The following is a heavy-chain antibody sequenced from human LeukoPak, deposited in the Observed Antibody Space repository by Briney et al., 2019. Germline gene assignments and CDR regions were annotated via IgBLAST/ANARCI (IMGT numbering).Heavy chain of an antibody. V-gene: IGHV4-59*01. J-gene: IGHJ5*02. CDR2: IYYSGST. D-gene: IGHD6-13*01. CDR3: ARESAAVVNWFDP. CDR1: GGSISSYY. Sequence: SETLSLTCTVSGGSISSYYWSWFRHPPGRGLDWIGYIYYSGSTNYNPSLKSRVTISVDTSKNQFSLKLSSVTAADTAVYYCARESAAVVNWFDPWGQGTLVTVSS.